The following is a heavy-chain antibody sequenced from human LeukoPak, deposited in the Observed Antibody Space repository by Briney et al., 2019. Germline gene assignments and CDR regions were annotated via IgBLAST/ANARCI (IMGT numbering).Heavy chain of an antibody. V-gene: IGHV1-69*04. CDR3: ARGQVRYDYDILTGYYKGQGSFDY. D-gene: IGHD3-9*01. J-gene: IGHJ4*02. Sequence: SVKVSCKASGYTFTSYDINWVRQAPGQGLEWMGRIIPILGIANYAQKFQGRVTITADKSTSTAYMELSSLRSEDTAVYYCARGQVRYDYDILTGYYKGQGSFDYWGQGTLVTVSS. CDR2: IIPILGIA. CDR1: GYTFTSYD.